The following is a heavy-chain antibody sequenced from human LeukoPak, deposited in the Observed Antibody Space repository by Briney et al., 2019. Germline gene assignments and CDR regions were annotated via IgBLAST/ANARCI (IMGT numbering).Heavy chain of an antibody. D-gene: IGHD2-21*01. CDR3: ARLYSPWFDP. CDR2: IYYSGST. V-gene: IGHV4-59*12. CDR1: GGSFSTYY. J-gene: IGHJ5*02. Sequence: SETLSLTCAVYGGSFSTYYWTWIRQPPGKGLEWIGYIYYSGSTNYNPSLKSRVTISVDTSKNQFSLKLSSVTAADTAVYYCARLYSPWFDPWGQGTLVTVSS.